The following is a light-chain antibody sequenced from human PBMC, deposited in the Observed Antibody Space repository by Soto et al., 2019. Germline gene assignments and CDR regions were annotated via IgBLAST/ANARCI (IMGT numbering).Light chain of an antibody. CDR2: GAS. J-gene: IGKJ3*01. V-gene: IGKV3-20*01. CDR3: QQYGSSPT. Sequence: EIVLTQSPGTLSLSPGERATLSCRASQSVSSSYLAWYQQNPGQAPRLLIYGASSRATGIPDRFSGSGSGTDFTLTISRLEPEDFAVYYCQQYGSSPTFGPGTNVDIK. CDR1: QSVSSSY.